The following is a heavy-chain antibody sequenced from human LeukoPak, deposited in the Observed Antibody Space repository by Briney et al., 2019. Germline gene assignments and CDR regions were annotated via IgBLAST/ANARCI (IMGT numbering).Heavy chain of an antibody. CDR2: IKQDGSEK. J-gene: IGHJ3*02. D-gene: IGHD3-22*01. CDR1: GFTLSSYW. V-gene: IGHV3-7*01. CDR3: ARDRAYNSRFDAFDI. Sequence: GGSLRLSCAASGFTLSSYWMSWVRQAPGKGLEWVANIKQDGSEKYYVDSVKGRFTISRDNAKNSLYLQMNSLRAEDTAVYYCARDRAYNSRFDAFDIWGQGTMVTVSS.